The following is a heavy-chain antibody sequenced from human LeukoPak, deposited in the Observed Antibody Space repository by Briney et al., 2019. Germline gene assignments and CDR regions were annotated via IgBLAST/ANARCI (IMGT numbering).Heavy chain of an antibody. CDR1: GFTFDDYA. J-gene: IGHJ6*02. CDR3: AKDKSYYGSGSYPGLYGMDV. V-gene: IGHV3-9*01. CDR2: ISWSSGSI. Sequence: GGSLRLSCAASGFTFDDYAMHWVRQAPGKGLEWVSGISWSSGSIGYADSVKGRFTISRDNAKNSLYLQMNSLRAEDTALYYCAKDKSYYGSGSYPGLYGMDVWGQGTTVTVSS. D-gene: IGHD3-10*01.